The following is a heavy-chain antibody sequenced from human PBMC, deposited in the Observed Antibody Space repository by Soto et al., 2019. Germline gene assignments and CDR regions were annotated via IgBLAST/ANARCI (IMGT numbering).Heavy chain of an antibody. V-gene: IGHV3-74*01. J-gene: IGHJ5*02. CDR3: GRVEGDRYEGKGYLGRP. CDR2: IKSDGSGT. D-gene: IGHD2-21*01. Sequence: EVQLVESGGGLVQPGESLTLSCAASGFPFSSYWMHWVRQAPGKGLVWVSRIKSDGSGTYYEDSVQDRFTISRDNARNTRYLQMGRRRVEDTAADVCGRVEGDRYEGKGYLGRPWGQGGLVSVCS. CDR1: GFPFSSYW.